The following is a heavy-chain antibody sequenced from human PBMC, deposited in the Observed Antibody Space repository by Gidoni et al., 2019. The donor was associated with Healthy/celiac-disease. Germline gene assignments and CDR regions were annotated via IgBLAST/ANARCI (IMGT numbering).Heavy chain of an antibody. V-gene: IGHV3-33*01. D-gene: IGHD2-2*01. CDR2: IWYDGSNK. CDR3: ARDPEGYCSSTSCYSWFDP. Sequence: QVQLVESGGGVVQPGRSLRLSCAASGFTFSSYGLHWVRQAPGKGLEWVAVIWYDGSNKYYADSVKGRFTISRDNSKNTLYLQMNSLRAEDTAVYYCARDPEGYCSSTSCYSWFDPWGQGTLVTVSS. J-gene: IGHJ5*02. CDR1: GFTFSSYG.